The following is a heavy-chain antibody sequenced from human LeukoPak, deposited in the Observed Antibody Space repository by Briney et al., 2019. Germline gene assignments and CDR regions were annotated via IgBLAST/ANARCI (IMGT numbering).Heavy chain of an antibody. Sequence: GGSLRLSCAASGFISDHYAMHWVRQAPGKGLEWVSLISGDGGGTYYTDSVRGRFTIFRDNSKNSLYLQMNGLTTEDTALYYCAKESDAFDLWGQGTMVSVSS. J-gene: IGHJ3*01. V-gene: IGHV3-43*02. CDR3: AKESDAFDL. CDR2: ISGDGGGT. CDR1: GFISDHYA.